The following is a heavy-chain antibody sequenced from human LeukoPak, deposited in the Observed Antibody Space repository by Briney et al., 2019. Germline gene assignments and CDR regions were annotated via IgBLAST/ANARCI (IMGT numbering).Heavy chain of an antibody. CDR3: AQGGDYSSSSVFDY. Sequence: SQTLSLTCTVSGGSISSGDYYWSWIRQPPGKGLEWIGYIYYSGSTYYNPSLKSRVTISVDTSKNQFSLKLGSVTAADTAVYYCAQGGDYSSSSVFDYWGQGTLVTVSP. V-gene: IGHV4-30-4*08. J-gene: IGHJ4*02. D-gene: IGHD6-6*01. CDR2: IYYSGST. CDR1: GGSISSGDYY.